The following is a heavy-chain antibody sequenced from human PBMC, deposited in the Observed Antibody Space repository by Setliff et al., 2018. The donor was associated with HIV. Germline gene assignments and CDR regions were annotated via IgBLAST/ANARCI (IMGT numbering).Heavy chain of an antibody. CDR3: VRDSAASEWVGASVYYFDF. CDR1: GFSFRNFG. J-gene: IGHJ4*02. CDR2: ISSSDDDT. Sequence: RLSCTASGFSFRNFGMTWVRQAPGKGLEWVSSISSSDDDTHYADSLRGRFTVSRDNAKSALYLQMNNLSVDDTAVYYCVRDSAASEWVGASVYYFDFWGQGIQVTVSS. V-gene: IGHV3-21*01. D-gene: IGHD1-26*01.